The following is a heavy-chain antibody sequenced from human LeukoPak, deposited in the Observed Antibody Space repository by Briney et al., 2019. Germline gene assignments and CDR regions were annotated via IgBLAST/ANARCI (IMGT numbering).Heavy chain of an antibody. CDR1: GYTFTGYH. D-gene: IGHD2-2*01. V-gene: IGHV1-2*06. CDR2: VNPNSGDT. J-gene: IGHJ4*02. CDR3: ARDYCSSTSCLFDY. Sequence: ASVKVSCKASGYTFTGYHMHWVRQAPGQGLEWMGRVNPNSGDTNYAQKFQGRVAMTRDTSISTAFMELTRLRSDDTAVYYCARDYCSSTSCLFDYWGQGTLVTVSS.